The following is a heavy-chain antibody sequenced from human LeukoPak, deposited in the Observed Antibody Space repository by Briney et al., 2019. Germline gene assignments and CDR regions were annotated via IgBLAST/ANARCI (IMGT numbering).Heavy chain of an antibody. D-gene: IGHD2-2*01. CDR3: ARVSSTSSNAFDI. V-gene: IGHV3-21*01. CDR1: GFTFSSYS. J-gene: IGHJ3*02. CDR2: ISSSSSYI. Sequence: PEGSLRLSCAASGFTFSSYSMNWVRQAPGKGLEWVSSISSSSSYIYYADSVKGRFTISRDNAKNSLYLQMNSLRAEDTAVYYCARVSSTSSNAFDIWGQGTMVTVSS.